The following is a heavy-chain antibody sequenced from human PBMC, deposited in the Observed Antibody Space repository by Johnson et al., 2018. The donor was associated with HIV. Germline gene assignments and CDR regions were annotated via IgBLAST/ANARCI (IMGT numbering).Heavy chain of an antibody. J-gene: IGHJ3*02. Sequence: VQLVESGGGVVQPGRSLRLSCAASGFTFSNVWMTWVRQAPGKGLDWVGRIKRKIEGETTDYAAPVKGRFTISRDNAEKSLYQQMNSLRAEDTAVYYCARGDFWSGYPDAFDIWGQGTMVTVSS. CDR3: ARGDFWSGYPDAFDI. CDR1: GFTFSNVW. CDR2: IKRKIEGETT. V-gene: IGHV3-15*01. D-gene: IGHD3-3*01.